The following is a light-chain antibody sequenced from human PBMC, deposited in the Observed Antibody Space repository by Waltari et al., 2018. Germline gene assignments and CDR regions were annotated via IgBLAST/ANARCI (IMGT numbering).Light chain of an antibody. Sequence: DIVMTQSPDSLAVSLGERATINRKSSQSVLYSSNNKNYLAWYQQKPGQPPKLLISWASTRESGVPDRFRGSGSGTDFTLTISSLQAEDVAVYYCQQYYSSPRTFGQGTKVEIK. V-gene: IGKV4-1*01. J-gene: IGKJ1*01. CDR2: WAS. CDR3: QQYYSSPRT. CDR1: QSVLYSSNNKNY.